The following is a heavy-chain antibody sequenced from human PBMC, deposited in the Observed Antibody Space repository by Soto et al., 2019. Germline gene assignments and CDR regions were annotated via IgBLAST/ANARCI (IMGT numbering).Heavy chain of an antibody. J-gene: IGHJ2*01. Sequence: SGGSLTLACAASGFTFNSYTMSWGGQAPGWGLERVSAISGSGGSTYYADSVKGRFTISRDNSKNTLYLQMNSLRAEDTAVYYCAKKHVTTVTTGGFRWCFDLWGRGTLVSVSS. CDR3: AKKHVTTVTTGGFRWCFDL. CDR1: GFTFNSYT. CDR2: ISGSGGST. V-gene: IGHV3-23*01. D-gene: IGHD4-17*01.